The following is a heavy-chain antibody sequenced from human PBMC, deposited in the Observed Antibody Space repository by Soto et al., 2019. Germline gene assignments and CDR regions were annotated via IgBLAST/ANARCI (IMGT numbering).Heavy chain of an antibody. CDR3: TRRKERSGPNYFDL. CDR2: MNPYTGKT. Sequence: ASVKVSCKASGYTFPRYDINWVRQASGQGLEWMGWMNPYTGKTGYAQKFRGRVTMTGNTSLGTAYMELSSLRSDDTAVYFCTRRKERSGPNYFDLWGQGTRVTVSS. J-gene: IGHJ4*02. V-gene: IGHV1-8*01. D-gene: IGHD1-26*01. CDR1: GYTFPRYD.